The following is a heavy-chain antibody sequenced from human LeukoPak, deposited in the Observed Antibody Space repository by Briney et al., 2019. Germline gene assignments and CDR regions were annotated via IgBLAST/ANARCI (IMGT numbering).Heavy chain of an antibody. Sequence: GGSLKLSWAASGFTFSSYGRNWVRQAPGKGLEWGAFIRYDGSNKYYADSVKGRFSISRDNSKNTLYLQMNSLRPEDTAVYYCAKLGEGGYSYDYLPYYFDYWGQGTLVTVSS. CDR2: IRYDGSNK. CDR1: GFTFSSYG. J-gene: IGHJ4*02. D-gene: IGHD5-18*01. V-gene: IGHV3-30*02. CDR3: AKLGEGGYSYDYLPYYFDY.